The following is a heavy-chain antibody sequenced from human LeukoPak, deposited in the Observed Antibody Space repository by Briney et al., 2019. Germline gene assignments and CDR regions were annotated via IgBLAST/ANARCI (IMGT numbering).Heavy chain of an antibody. J-gene: IGHJ4*02. CDR2: ITSSGDDI. V-gene: IGHV3-11*01. CDR3: ASDIVATSGDF. Sequence: PGGSLRLSCVTSGFIFKEFAMSWVRQAPGKGLEWVTYITSSGDDIYYADSVKGRFTISRDNAKNALFLRMSSLRVEDTATYYCASDIVATSGDFWGQGTLVSVSS. D-gene: IGHD5-12*01. CDR1: GFIFKEFA.